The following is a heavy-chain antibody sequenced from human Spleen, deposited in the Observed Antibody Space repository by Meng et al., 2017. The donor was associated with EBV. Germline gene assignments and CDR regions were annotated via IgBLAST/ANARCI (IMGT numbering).Heavy chain of an antibody. CDR1: GGSCSIFHY. D-gene: IGHD5/OR15-5a*01. V-gene: IGHV4-39*01. J-gene: IGHJ4*02. Sequence: QASGPQRGSPSTVLCSTCTVSGGSCSIFHYGGWIRQPPVRGLEWIGSVHYSGSTYYSPSLKSRITVSVDTSKNQFSLRLTSVTAADTAVYYCARPFPSIVSPRLDPFGDWGQGTLVTVSS. CDR2: VHYSGST. CDR3: ARPFPSIVSPRLDPFGD.